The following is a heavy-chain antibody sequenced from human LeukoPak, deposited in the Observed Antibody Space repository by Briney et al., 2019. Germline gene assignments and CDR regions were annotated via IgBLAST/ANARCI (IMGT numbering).Heavy chain of an antibody. CDR3: ARVGALETYYYDTSGPLGE. Sequence: GGSLRLSCAASGFTFSSYAMHWVRQAPGKGLESVTIISYDGTNKFYADSVKGRFTISRDNSKSTLYLQMNSLRAEDTAVYYCARVGALETYYYDTSGPLGEWGQGTLVTVSS. CDR2: ISYDGTNK. J-gene: IGHJ4*02. V-gene: IGHV3-30-3*01. CDR1: GFTFSSYA. D-gene: IGHD3-22*01.